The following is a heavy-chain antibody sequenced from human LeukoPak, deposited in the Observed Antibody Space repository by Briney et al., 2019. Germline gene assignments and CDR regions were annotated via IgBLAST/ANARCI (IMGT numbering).Heavy chain of an antibody. CDR2: INPNSGGT. CDR3: ARDQDYDFWSGYQNYGMDV. V-gene: IGHV1-2*02. Sequence: ASVKVSCKASGYTFTGYYMHWVRQAPGQGLEWMGWINPNSGGTNYAQKFQGRVTMTRDTSISTAYMELSRLRSDDTAVYYCARDQDYDFWSGYQNYGMDVWGQGTTVTVSS. D-gene: IGHD3-3*01. CDR1: GYTFTGYY. J-gene: IGHJ6*02.